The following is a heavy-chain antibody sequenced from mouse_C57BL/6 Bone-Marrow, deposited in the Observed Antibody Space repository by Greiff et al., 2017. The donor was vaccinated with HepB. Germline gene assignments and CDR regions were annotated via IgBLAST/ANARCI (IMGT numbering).Heavy chain of an antibody. CDR2: INPSSGYT. J-gene: IGHJ3*01. V-gene: IGHV1-7*01. CDR3: ARSLVPIYYDYDWCAY. D-gene: IGHD2-4*01. CDR1: GYTFTSYW. Sequence: QVQLQQSGAELAKPGASVKLSCKASGYTFTSYWMHWVKQRPGQGLEWIGYINPSSGYTKYNQKFKDKATLTADKSSSTAYMQLSSLTYEDSAVYYCARSLVPIYYDYDWCAYWGQGTLVTVSA.